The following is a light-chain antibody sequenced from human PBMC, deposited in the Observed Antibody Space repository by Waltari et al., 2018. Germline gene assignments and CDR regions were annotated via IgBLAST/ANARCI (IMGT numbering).Light chain of an antibody. V-gene: IGKV1-NL1*01. CDR3: QQYNNTPPWT. Sequence: DIQMTQSPSSLSASVGDRVTITCRASQDIRFSLVWYQQKPGKAPKLLLFAASRLESGVPSRFSGSGSGTKYTLTISSLQPEDFATYYCQQYNNTPPWTFGQGTKVEIK. CDR1: QDIRFS. J-gene: IGKJ1*01. CDR2: AAS.